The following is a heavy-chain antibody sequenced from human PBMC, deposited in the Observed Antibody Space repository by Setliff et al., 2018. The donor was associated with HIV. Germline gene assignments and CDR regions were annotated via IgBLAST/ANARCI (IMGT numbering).Heavy chain of an antibody. Sequence: SETLSLTCTLSGGSITNLDYFWSWVRLPPGKGLEWIGSVYSTGSTYQNPSLKDRITLSVDPSKNQVSLQVSSVTAADMAVYYCASGRYLINYYYSAMDDWGPGTTVTVSS. CDR3: ASGRYLINYYYSAMDD. V-gene: IGHV4-30-4*01. CDR1: GGSITNLDYF. J-gene: IGHJ6*02. D-gene: IGHD2-2*01. CDR2: VYSTGST.